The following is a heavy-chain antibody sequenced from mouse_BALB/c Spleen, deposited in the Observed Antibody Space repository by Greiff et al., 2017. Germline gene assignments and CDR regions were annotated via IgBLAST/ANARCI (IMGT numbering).Heavy chain of an antibody. J-gene: IGHJ4*01. V-gene: IGHV1S81*02. CDR3: ARSGIAMDY. D-gene: IGHD4-1*01. Sequence: VQLQQPGAELVKPGASVKLSCKASGYTFTSYWMHWVKQRPGQGLEWIGEINPSNGRTNYNEKFKSKATLTVDKSSSTAYMQLSSLTSEDSAVYYCARSGIAMDYWGQGTSVTVSS. CDR2: INPSNGRT. CDR1: GYTFTSYW.